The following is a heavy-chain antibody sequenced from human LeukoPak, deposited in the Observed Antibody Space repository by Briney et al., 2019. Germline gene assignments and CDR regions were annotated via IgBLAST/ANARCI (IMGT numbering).Heavy chain of an antibody. D-gene: IGHD6-19*01. Sequence: PGGSLRLSCAASGFTFSSYWMHWVRQAPGKGLVWASRINSDGSSISYADSVKGRFTSSRDNAKNTLYLQMNSLRAEDTAVYYCARVVSSGWGNNWFDPWGQGTLVTVSS. CDR2: INSDGSSI. J-gene: IGHJ5*02. CDR1: GFTFSSYW. V-gene: IGHV3-74*01. CDR3: ARVVSSGWGNNWFDP.